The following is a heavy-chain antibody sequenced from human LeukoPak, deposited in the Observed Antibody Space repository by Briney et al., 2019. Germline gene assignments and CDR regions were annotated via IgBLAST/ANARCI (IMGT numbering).Heavy chain of an antibody. J-gene: IGHJ3*02. CDR2: ISSSSSYI. Sequence: GGSLRLSCAASGFTFSSYSMNWVRQAPGKGLEWVSSISSSSSYIYYADSVKGRFTISRDNAKNSLYLQMNSLRAEDTAVYYCARDPNLDAFDIWGQGTIVTVSS. CDR1: GFTFSSYS. CDR3: ARDPNLDAFDI. V-gene: IGHV3-21*01.